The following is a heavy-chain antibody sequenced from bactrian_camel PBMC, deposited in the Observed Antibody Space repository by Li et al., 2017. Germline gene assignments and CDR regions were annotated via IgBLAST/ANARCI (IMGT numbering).Heavy chain of an antibody. CDR2: INSSGGST. D-gene: IGHD5*01. CDR1: EYSFSSGGC. CDR3: AAGFLMRCRADVPHSLYTS. V-gene: IGHV3S25*01. J-gene: IGHJ4*01. Sequence: QLVESGGGSVQAGGSLRLSCAASEYSFSSGGCMAWFRQAPGKGLEWVGLINSSGGSTLYADSVKGRFTISKDNANNTMYLEMNSLQLEDTYMYYCAAGFLMRCRADVPHSLYTSWGQGTQVTVS.